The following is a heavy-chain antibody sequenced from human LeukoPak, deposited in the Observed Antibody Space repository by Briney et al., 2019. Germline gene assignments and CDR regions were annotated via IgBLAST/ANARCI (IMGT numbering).Heavy chain of an antibody. D-gene: IGHD6-19*01. V-gene: IGHV3-7*01. J-gene: IGHJ4*02. CDR1: GFTFSSYW. CDR3: ARVGDYSSGWYVHY. CDR2: IKQDGSEK. Sequence: PGGSLRLSCAASGFTFSSYWMSWVRQAPGKGLEWVANIKQDGSEKYYVDSVRGRFTISRDNAKNSLYLQMNSLRAEDTAVYYCARVGDYSSGWYVHYWGQGTLVTVSS.